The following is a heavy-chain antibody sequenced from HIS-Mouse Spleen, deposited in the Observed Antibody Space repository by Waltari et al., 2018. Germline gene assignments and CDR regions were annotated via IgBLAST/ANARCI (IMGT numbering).Heavy chain of an antibody. Sequence: QVQLVESGGGVVQPGRSLRLSCAASGFTFSSYAMHWVRRAPGKGLEWVAVISYDGSNKYYADSVKGRFTISRDNSKNTLYLQMNSLRAEDTAVYYCAESKNDYGDAWQYWGQGTLVTVSS. J-gene: IGHJ4*02. CDR3: AESKNDYGDAWQY. V-gene: IGHV3-30-3*01. CDR1: GFTFSSYA. D-gene: IGHD4-17*01. CDR2: ISYDGSNK.